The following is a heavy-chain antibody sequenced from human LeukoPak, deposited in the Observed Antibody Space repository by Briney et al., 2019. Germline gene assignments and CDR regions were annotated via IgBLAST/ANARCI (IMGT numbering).Heavy chain of an antibody. CDR3: ATSILACSGGSCYGFAEHFQH. D-gene: IGHD2-15*01. Sequence: ASVKVSCKVSGYTLTELSMHWVRQAPGKGLEWMGGFDPEDGETIYAQKFQGRVTMTEDTSTDTAYMELSSLRSEDTAVYYRATSILACSGGSCYGFAEHFQHWGQGTLVTVSS. J-gene: IGHJ1*01. V-gene: IGHV1-24*01. CDR1: GYTLTELS. CDR2: FDPEDGET.